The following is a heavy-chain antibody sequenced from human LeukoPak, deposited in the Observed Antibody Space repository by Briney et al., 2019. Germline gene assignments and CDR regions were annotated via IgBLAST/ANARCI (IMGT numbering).Heavy chain of an antibody. CDR2: FDPEDGET. CDR3: ATAGEALAYCGGDCYWPFDY. D-gene: IGHD2-21*02. J-gene: IGHJ4*02. V-gene: IGHV1-24*01. Sequence: VASVKVSCKASGYTFTSYGISWVRQAPGKGLEWMGGFDPEDGETIYAQKFQGRVTMTEDTSTDTAYMELSSLRSEDTAVYYCATAGEALAYCGGDCYWPFDYWGQGTLVTVSS. CDR1: GYTFTSYG.